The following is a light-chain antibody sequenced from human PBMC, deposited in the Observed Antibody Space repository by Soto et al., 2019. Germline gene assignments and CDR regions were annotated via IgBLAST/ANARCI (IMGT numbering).Light chain of an antibody. CDR2: GNS. CDR1: SSNIGAGYD. CDR3: QSSDGSRRGALV. V-gene: IGLV1-40*01. Sequence: QSVLTQPPSVSGAPGQRVTISCTGSSSNIGAGYDVHWYQQLPGTAPKLLIYGNSNRPSGVPDRFSGSESGTSASLASTGLQAEDDDDDYCQSSDGSRRGALVFGAGTKLTVL. J-gene: IGLJ1*01.